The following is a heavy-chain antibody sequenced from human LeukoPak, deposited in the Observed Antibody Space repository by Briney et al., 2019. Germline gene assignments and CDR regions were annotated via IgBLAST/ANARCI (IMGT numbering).Heavy chain of an antibody. CDR1: GYSISSGYY. CDR2: IYHSGST. V-gene: IGHV4-38-2*01. Sequence: PSQTLSLTCAVSGYSISSGYYWGWIRQPPGKGLEWIGSIYHSGSTYYNPSLKSRVTVSVDTSKNQFSLKLSSVTAADTAVYYCARRRYYDSTGYFEWGRGSLVTVSS. CDR3: ARRRYYDSTGYFE. J-gene: IGHJ1*01. D-gene: IGHD3-22*01.